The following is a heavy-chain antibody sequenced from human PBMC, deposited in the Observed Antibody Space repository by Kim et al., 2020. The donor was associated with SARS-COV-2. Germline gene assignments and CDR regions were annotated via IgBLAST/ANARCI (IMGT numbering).Heavy chain of an antibody. Sequence: AQTFQGRVTMTRDTATSTVYMELSSLRSEDTAVYYCARAPIAVAGTDFDYWGQGTLVTVSS. J-gene: IGHJ4*02. V-gene: IGHV1-46*01. D-gene: IGHD6-19*01. CDR3: ARAPIAVAGTDFDY.